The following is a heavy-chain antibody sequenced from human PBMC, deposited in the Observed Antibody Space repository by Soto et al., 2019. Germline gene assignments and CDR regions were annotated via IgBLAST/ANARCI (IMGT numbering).Heavy chain of an antibody. Sequence: QPGGSLRLSCAASGFTFSSYAMNWVRQAPGKGLEWVSTISGSGGSTYYADSVKGRFTISRDNSKNTLYLQMNSLRAEDTAVYYCATRTTYGFRTNWFDPWGPGTLVTVSS. CDR2: ISGSGGST. V-gene: IGHV3-23*01. CDR3: ATRTTYGFRTNWFDP. D-gene: IGHD4-17*01. CDR1: GFTFSSYA. J-gene: IGHJ5*02.